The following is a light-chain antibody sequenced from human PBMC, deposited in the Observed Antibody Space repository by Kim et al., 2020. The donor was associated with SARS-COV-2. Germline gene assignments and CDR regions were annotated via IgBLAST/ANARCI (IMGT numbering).Light chain of an antibody. CDR2: GAS. Sequence: SPGERATLSCRASQTVTSNDLAWYQQKPGQAPRLLIYGASSRATGISDRFSGSGSGTDFTLTISRLEPEDFAVYYCQQYGRSPATFGQGTKVDIK. CDR3: QQYGRSPAT. V-gene: IGKV3-20*01. J-gene: IGKJ1*01. CDR1: QTVTSND.